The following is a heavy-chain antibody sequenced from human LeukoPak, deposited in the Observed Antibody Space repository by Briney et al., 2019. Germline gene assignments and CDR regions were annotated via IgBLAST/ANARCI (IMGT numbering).Heavy chain of an antibody. J-gene: IGHJ4*02. V-gene: IGHV4-4*02. CDR3: ARHGSGSYCQDY. CDR1: GSSISSNSW. Sequence: PSGTLSLTCAVSGSSISSNSWWSWVRQPPGKGLEWIGQIYHSGSTNYNPSLKSRVSILVDKSKNQISLELSSVTAADTAVYYCARHGSGSYCQDYWGQGTLVTVSS. D-gene: IGHD3-10*01. CDR2: IYHSGST.